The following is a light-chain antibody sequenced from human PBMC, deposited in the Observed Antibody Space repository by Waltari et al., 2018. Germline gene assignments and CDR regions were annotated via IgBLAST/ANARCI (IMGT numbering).Light chain of an antibody. CDR3: QSTDSSGDFVV. V-gene: IGLV3-25*03. CDR1: ALPNAF. Sequence: SYELTHPPSVSVSPGQTARITCSGDALPNAFTSWYQQKPGQAPLLLMYRDTERPSVIPERFSGSTSGTIVTLTITGVQAEDEADYYCQSTDSSGDFVVFGGGTRLTVL. CDR2: RDT. J-gene: IGLJ2*01.